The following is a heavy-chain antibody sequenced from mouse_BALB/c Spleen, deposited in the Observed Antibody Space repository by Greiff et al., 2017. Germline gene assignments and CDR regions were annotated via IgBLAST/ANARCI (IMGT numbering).Heavy chain of an antibody. V-gene: IGHV5-17*02. CDR1: GFTFSSFG. J-gene: IGHJ4*01. CDR2: ISSGSSTI. CDR3: ARGGYGSSFLYAMDY. D-gene: IGHD1-1*01. Sequence: DVKLVESGGGLVQPGGSRKLSCAASGFTFSSFGMHWVRQAPEKGLEWVAYISSGSSTIYYADTVKGRFTISRDNPKNTLFLQMTSLRSEDTAMYYCARGGYGSSFLYAMDYWGQGTSVTVSS.